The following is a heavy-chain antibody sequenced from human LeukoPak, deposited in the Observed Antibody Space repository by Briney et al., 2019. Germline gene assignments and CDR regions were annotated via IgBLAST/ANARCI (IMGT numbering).Heavy chain of an antibody. CDR1: GGSFSGYY. CDR3: ATGPRRQWLFLYYFDY. J-gene: IGHJ4*02. D-gene: IGHD6-19*01. V-gene: IGHV4-34*01. CDR2: INHSGST. Sequence: SETLSLTCAVYGGSFSGYYWSWIRQPPGKGLEWIGKINHSGSTNYNPSLKSRVTISVDTSKNQFSLKLSSVTAADTAVYYCATGPRRQWLFLYYFDYWGQGTLVTVSS.